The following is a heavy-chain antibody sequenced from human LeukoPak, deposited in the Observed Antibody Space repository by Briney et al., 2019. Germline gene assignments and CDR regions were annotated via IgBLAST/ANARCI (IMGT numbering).Heavy chain of an antibody. CDR3: AREGYCSSTSCYSVVDY. D-gene: IGHD2-2*01. Sequence: ALVKVSCKASGYTFTGYYMHWVRQAPGQGLEWMGWINPNSGGTNYAQKFQGRVTMTRDTSISTAYMELSRLRSDDTAVYYCAREGYCSSTSCYSVVDYWGQGTLVTVSS. CDR1: GYTFTGYY. V-gene: IGHV1-2*02. CDR2: INPNSGGT. J-gene: IGHJ4*02.